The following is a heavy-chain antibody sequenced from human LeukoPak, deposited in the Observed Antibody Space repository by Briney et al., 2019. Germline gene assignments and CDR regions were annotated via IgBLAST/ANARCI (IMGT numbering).Heavy chain of an antibody. D-gene: IGHD1-7*01. J-gene: IGHJ4*02. V-gene: IGHV4-61*02. CDR3: TRQGSLGTSGYDY. CDR1: GNSISSGDNY. Sequence: SETLSLTCTVSGNSISSGDNYWSWIRQPAGKGLEWIGRIYTSGSTNYNPSLKSRVTISVDTSKNQFSLKLSSVTAADTAVYYCTRQGSLGTSGYDYWGQGTLVTVSS. CDR2: IYTSGST.